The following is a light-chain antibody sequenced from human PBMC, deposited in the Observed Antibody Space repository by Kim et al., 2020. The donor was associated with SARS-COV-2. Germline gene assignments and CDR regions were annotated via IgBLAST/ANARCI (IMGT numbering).Light chain of an antibody. J-gene: IGKJ1*01. Sequence: GDRVTITCRASQDISNYLGWFQQKPGEAPKLLIYGASRLQTGVPSRFSGSGSGTDFTLTISSLQPEDVATFYCQSYNSAPWTFGQGTKVDIK. V-gene: IGKV1-27*01. CDR2: GAS. CDR1: QDISNY. CDR3: QSYNSAPWT.